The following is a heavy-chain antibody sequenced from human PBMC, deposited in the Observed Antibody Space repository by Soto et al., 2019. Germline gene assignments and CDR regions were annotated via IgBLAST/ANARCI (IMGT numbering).Heavy chain of an antibody. Sequence: PSETLSLTCTVSGGSVSSRDYYWTWIRQPPGKGLECIGYIYYSGSTNYNPSLKSRVTISIDTSKNQFSLNLSPVTAADTAVYYCARQRDGDNWGMDVWGRGTTVTVSS. CDR1: GGSVSSRDYY. CDR3: ARQRDGDNWGMDV. J-gene: IGHJ6*02. V-gene: IGHV4-61*08. CDR2: IYYSGST.